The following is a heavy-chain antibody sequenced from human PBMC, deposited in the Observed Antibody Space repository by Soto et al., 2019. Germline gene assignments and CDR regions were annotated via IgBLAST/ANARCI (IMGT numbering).Heavy chain of an antibody. CDR1: GGSISNFY. Sequence: QVQLQESGPGLVKPSETLSLTCTVSGGSISNFYWSWIRQSPGKGLEWIGYGYMYYSGNTNYNPSLESRVTISVDTSKTQISLKLPSVTAEDTALYYCARGSLSTETANALDVWGPGTMVTVSS. D-gene: IGHD2-21*02. CDR3: ARGSLSTETANALDV. CDR2: MYYSGNT. V-gene: IGHV4-59*01. J-gene: IGHJ3*01.